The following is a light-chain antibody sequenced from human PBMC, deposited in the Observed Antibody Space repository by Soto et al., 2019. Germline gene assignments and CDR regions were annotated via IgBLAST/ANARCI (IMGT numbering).Light chain of an antibody. V-gene: IGLV2-14*01. Sequence: QSVLTQPASVSGSPGQSITISCTGTRSDVGGYNYVSGYQQHPGKAPKLMIYDVSNRPSGVSNRFSGSKSGNTASLTISGLQDEDEADYYCSSYTSSSTVVFGGGTKLTVL. J-gene: IGLJ2*01. CDR2: DVS. CDR3: SSYTSSSTVV. CDR1: RSDVGGYNY.